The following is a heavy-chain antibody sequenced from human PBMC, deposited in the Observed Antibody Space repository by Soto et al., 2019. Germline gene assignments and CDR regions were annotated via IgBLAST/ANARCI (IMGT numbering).Heavy chain of an antibody. CDR1: GGTFSSYA. CDR2: IIPIFGTA. D-gene: IGHD3-22*01. Sequence: QVQLVQSGAEVKKPGSSVKVSCKASGGTFSSYAITWVRQAPGQGLEWMGGIIPIFGTANYAQKFQGRVTIAADESTSTGDMELSSLRSEDTAVYYCARDRGPSSGYYPYWFDPWGQGTLVTVSS. CDR3: ARDRGPSSGYYPYWFDP. V-gene: IGHV1-69*12. J-gene: IGHJ5*02.